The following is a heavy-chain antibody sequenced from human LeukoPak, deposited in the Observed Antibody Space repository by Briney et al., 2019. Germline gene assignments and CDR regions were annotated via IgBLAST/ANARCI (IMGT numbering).Heavy chain of an antibody. Sequence: GGSLRLSCAASGFTFSNAWMSWVRQAPGKGLEWVGRIKSKTDGGTTDYAAPVKGRFTISRDDSKNTLYLQMNSLRTEDTAVYYCTTDRYFDWLLYLPYFDYWGQGTLVTVSS. CDR2: IKSKTDGGTT. CDR1: GFTFSNAW. J-gene: IGHJ4*02. V-gene: IGHV3-15*01. CDR3: TTDRYFDWLLYLPYFDY. D-gene: IGHD3-9*01.